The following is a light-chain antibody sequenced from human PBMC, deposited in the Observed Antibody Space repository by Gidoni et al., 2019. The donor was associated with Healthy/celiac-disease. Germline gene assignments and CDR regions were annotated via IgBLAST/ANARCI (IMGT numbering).Light chain of an antibody. CDR3: GTWDSSLSVWV. CDR1: SSNIGNNY. J-gene: IGLJ3*02. CDR2: DNN. Sequence: QSVLPQPPSVSAAPGQKVTISCSESSSNIGNNYVSWYQQLPGTAPKLLIYDNNKRPSGIPDRFSGSKSGTSATLGITGLQTGDEADYYCGTWDSSLSVWVFGGGTKLTVL. V-gene: IGLV1-51*01.